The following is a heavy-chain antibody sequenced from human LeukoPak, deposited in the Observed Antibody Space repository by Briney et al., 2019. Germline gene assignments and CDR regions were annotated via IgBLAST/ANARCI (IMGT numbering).Heavy chain of an antibody. CDR2: INHSGST. V-gene: IGHV4-34*01. CDR3: ARDQCGSSSCYPYYYYMDV. J-gene: IGHJ6*03. CDR1: GGSFSGYY. D-gene: IGHD2-2*01. Sequence: SETLSLTCAVYGGSFSGYYWSWIRQPPGKGLEWIGEINHSGSTNYNPSLKSRVTISVDTSKNQFSLKLSSVTAADTAVYYCARDQCGSSSCYPYYYYMDVWGKGTTVTVS.